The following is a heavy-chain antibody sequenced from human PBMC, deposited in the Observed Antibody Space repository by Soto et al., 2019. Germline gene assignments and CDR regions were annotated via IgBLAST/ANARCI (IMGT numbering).Heavy chain of an antibody. Sequence: GGSLRLSCAASGFTFSSYSMHWVRQAPGKGLEWVAVISYDGSNKYYADSVKGRFTISRDNSKNTLYLQMNSLRAEDTAVYYCAKATIAAAGQNWFDPWGQGTLVTVSS. J-gene: IGHJ5*02. CDR1: GFTFSSYS. D-gene: IGHD6-13*01. V-gene: IGHV3-30*18. CDR3: AKATIAAAGQNWFDP. CDR2: ISYDGSNK.